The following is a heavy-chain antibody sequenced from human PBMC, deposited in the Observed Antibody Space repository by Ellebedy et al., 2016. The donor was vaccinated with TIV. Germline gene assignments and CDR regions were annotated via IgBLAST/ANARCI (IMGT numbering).Heavy chain of an antibody. D-gene: IGHD2-2*01. CDR3: ARDRCSSTSCHLRAGFDP. CDR2: INPNSGGT. Sequence: ASVKVSCXASGYTFTGYYMHWVRQAPGQGLEWMGWINPNSGGTNYAQKFQGWVTMTRDTSISTAYMELSRLRSDDTAVYYCARDRCSSTSCHLRAGFDPWGQGTLVTVSS. V-gene: IGHV1-2*04. J-gene: IGHJ5*02. CDR1: GYTFTGYY.